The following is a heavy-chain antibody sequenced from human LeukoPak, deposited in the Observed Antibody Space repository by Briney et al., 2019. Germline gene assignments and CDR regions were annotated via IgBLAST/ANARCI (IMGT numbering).Heavy chain of an antibody. CDR3: ARGPHYYDSSGYSFDY. V-gene: IGHV3-21*01. CDR2: ISSSSSYI. Sequence: PGGSLRLSCAASGFTFSSYSMNWVRQAPGKGLEWVSSISSSSSYIYYADSVKGRFTISRDNSKNTLYLQMNSLRAEDTAVYYCARGPHYYDSSGYSFDYWGQGTLVTVSS. D-gene: IGHD3-22*01. J-gene: IGHJ4*02. CDR1: GFTFSSYS.